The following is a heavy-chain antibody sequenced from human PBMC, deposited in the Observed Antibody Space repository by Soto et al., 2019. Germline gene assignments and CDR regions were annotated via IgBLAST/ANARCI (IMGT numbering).Heavy chain of an antibody. V-gene: IGHV3-23*01. J-gene: IGHJ5*02. CDR2: ISGSGGST. Sequence: EVQLLESGGGLVQPGGSLRLSCAASGFTFSSYAMSWVRQAPGKGLEWVSAISGSGGSTYYADSVKGRFTISRDNSKNTLYLQMNSLRAEDTAVYYCAKDRSSGWNSSYWFDPWGQGTLVTVSS. CDR3: AKDRSSGWNSSYWFDP. D-gene: IGHD6-19*01. CDR1: GFTFSSYA.